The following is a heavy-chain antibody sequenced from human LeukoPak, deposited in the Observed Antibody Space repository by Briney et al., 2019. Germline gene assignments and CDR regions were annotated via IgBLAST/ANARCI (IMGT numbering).Heavy chain of an antibody. CDR2: ISSDGGTT. J-gene: IGHJ4*02. CDR1: GFTFSSYT. CDR3: VRSDCGSASCYTGSN. D-gene: IGHD2-2*02. Sequence: GGSLRLSCAASGFTFSSYTMHWVRQAPGKGLAYISGISSDGGTTYYGNSVKGRFTISRDNSKNTVYLQMGSLRAEDMAVYYCVRSDCGSASCYTGSNWGQGTLVTVSS. V-gene: IGHV3-64*01.